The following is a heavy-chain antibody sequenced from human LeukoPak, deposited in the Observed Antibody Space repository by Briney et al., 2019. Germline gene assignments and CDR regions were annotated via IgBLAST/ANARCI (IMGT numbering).Heavy chain of an antibody. J-gene: IGHJ3*02. CDR1: GGSLSSSSYY. CDR3: ARDGRYSRTDDAFDI. D-gene: IGHD6-13*01. Sequence: PSETLSLTCTVSGGSLSSSSYYWGWIRQPPGKGLEWIGSIYYTGSTYYNPSLKSRITISVDTSKNQFSLKLSFVTAADTAVYYCARDGRYSRTDDAFDIWGQGTMVTVSS. CDR2: IYYTGST. V-gene: IGHV4-39*02.